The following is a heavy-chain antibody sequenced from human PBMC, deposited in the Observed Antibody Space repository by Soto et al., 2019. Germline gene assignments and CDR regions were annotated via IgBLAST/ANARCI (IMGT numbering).Heavy chain of an antibody. J-gene: IGHJ5*02. CDR2: IYYSGST. V-gene: IGHV4-61*01. CDR1: GGSVSSGSYY. D-gene: IGHD1-1*01. Sequence: PSETLSLTCTVSGGSVSSGSYYWSWIRQPPGKGLEWIGYIYYSGSTNYNPSLKSRVTISVDTSKNQFSLKLSSVTAADTAVYYCARGTSTTRGNWFDPWGQGTRVTVSS. CDR3: ARGTSTTRGNWFDP.